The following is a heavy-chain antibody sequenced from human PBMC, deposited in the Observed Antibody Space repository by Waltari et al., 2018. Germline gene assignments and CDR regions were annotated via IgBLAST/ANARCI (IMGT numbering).Heavy chain of an antibody. CDR1: GLTFSSYS. V-gene: IGHV3-48*01. Sequence: EVQLVESGGGLVQPGGSLTLSCAASGLTFSSYSMNWVRPAPGTVRGWVSYISSSSSTIYYADSVKGRFTISRDNAKNSLYLQMNSLRAEDTAVYYCARGTPTYYYDSSGYYRDDAFDIWGQGTMVTVSS. J-gene: IGHJ3*02. CDR2: ISSSSSTI. D-gene: IGHD3-22*01. CDR3: ARGTPTYYYDSSGYYRDDAFDI.